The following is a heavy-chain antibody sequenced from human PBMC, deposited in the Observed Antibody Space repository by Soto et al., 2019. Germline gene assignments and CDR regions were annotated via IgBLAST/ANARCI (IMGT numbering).Heavy chain of an antibody. CDR2: IFQSGST. V-gene: IGHV4-4*02. CDR1: GDSISRSRW. Sequence: SETLSLTCVVSGDSISRSRWWRWVRQSPGKGLEWIGEIFQSGSTNYNPSLKARVTISVDKSKNQFSLKLSSVTAADTAVYYCARVYSGSYSDYWGQGTLVTVSS. J-gene: IGHJ4*02. CDR3: ARVYSGSYSDY. D-gene: IGHD1-26*01.